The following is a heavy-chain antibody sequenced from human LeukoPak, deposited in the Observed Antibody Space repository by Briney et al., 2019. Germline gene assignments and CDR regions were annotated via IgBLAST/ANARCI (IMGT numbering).Heavy chain of an antibody. V-gene: IGHV3-21*01. CDR3: ARDRGEYLVYGMDV. Sequence: GGSLRLSCAASGFTFSSYSMNWVRQAPGKGLEWVSSISSSSSYIYYADSVKGRFTISRDNAKNSLYLQMNSRRAEDTAVYYCARDRGEYLVYGMDVWGQGTTVTVSS. CDR1: GFTFSSYS. CDR2: ISSSSSYI. J-gene: IGHJ6*02. D-gene: IGHD3-16*01.